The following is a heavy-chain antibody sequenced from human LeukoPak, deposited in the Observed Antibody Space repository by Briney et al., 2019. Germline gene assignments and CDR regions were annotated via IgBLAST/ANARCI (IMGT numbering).Heavy chain of an antibody. CDR1: GFTFSSYS. V-gene: IGHV3-21*01. D-gene: IGHD6-13*01. CDR2: ISSSSSYI. CDR3: ARGPGYSRSSWDY. J-gene: IGHJ4*02. Sequence: PGGSLRLSCAASGFTFSSYSMNWVRQAPGKGLEWVSSISSSSSYIYYADSVKGRFTISRDNAKNSLYLQMNSLRAEDTAVYYCARGPGYSRSSWDYWGQGTLVTVSS.